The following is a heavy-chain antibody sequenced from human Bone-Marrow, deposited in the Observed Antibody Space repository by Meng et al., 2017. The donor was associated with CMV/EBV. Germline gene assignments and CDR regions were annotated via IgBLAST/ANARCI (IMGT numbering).Heavy chain of an antibody. CDR2: INQDVSER. J-gene: IGHJ6*02. Sequence: GGSLRLSCVASGFDSNDDWMTWVRQAPGKGLEWVATINQDVSERLYVDSVKGRFTISRDNAKNSLYLQMNSLRAEDTAVYYCARCEEDIGYCSSTSCYSYYYGMDVWGQGTTVTVSS. D-gene: IGHD2-2*02. V-gene: IGHV3-7*01. CDR3: ARCEEDIGYCSSTSCYSYYYGMDV. CDR1: GFDSNDDW.